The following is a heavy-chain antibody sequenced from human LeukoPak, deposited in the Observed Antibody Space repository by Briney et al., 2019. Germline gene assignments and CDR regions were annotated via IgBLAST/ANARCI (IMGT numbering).Heavy chain of an antibody. Sequence: PGGSLRLSCAASGFTFSRYLMIWVRQAPGKGLEWVSTLSSGGGGTYYADSVRGRFTISRDDSKNTLYLEMFSLTAGDTARYYCAKGYSSGWYAFDSWGQGTLVTVSS. J-gene: IGHJ4*02. CDR2: LSSGGGGT. CDR3: AKGYSSGWYAFDS. D-gene: IGHD6-19*01. V-gene: IGHV3-23*01. CDR1: GFTFSRYL.